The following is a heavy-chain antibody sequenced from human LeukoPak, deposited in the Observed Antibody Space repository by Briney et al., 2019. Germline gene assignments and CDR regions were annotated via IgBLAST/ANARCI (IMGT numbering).Heavy chain of an antibody. CDR3: ASYSSSWYYFDY. J-gene: IGHJ4*02. Sequence: SETLSLTCAVYGGSFSGYYWSWIRQPPGKGLEWIGSIYYSGSTYYNPSLKSRVTISVDTSKNQFSLKLSSVTAADTAVYYCASYSSSWYYFDYWGQGTLVTVSS. V-gene: IGHV4-34*01. D-gene: IGHD6-13*01. CDR2: IYYSGST. CDR1: GGSFSGYY.